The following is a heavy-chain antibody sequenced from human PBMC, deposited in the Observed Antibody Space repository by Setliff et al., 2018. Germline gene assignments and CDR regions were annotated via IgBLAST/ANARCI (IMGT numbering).Heavy chain of an antibody. J-gene: IGHJ6*03. Sequence: PSETLSLTCTVSGGSISSYYWSWIRQPAGKGLEWIGHIYIGGSANYNPSLKSRVTMSIDTSKNQFSLKLNSVNAADMAVYYCAREQWLDPPGYYYMDVWAKGTTVTVSS. CDR2: IYIGGSA. CDR1: GGSISSYY. D-gene: IGHD6-19*01. CDR3: AREQWLDPPGYYYMDV. V-gene: IGHV4-4*07.